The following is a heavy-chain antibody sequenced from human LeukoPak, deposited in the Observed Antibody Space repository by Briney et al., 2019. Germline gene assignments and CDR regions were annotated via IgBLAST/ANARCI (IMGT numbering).Heavy chain of an antibody. V-gene: IGHV3-9*01. J-gene: IGHJ4*02. Sequence: GGSLRLSCAASGFTFDDYAMHWVRQAPGKGLEWVSGISWNIGSIGYADSVKGRFTISRDNAKNSLYLQMNSLRAEDTALYYCAKDKGNSRYFDYWGQGTLVTVSS. CDR1: GFTFDDYA. CDR2: ISWNIGSI. CDR3: AKDKGNSRYFDY.